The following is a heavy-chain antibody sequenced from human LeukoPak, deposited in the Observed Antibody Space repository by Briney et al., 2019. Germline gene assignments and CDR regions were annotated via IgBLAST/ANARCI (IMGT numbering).Heavy chain of an antibody. V-gene: IGHV3-7*03. CDR1: GFTFSSYC. CDR2: IKQYGSEK. CDR3: ARIKRRAYYDILTGYYFDY. D-gene: IGHD3-9*01. J-gene: IGHJ4*02. Sequence: GGSLTLSCAVSGFTFSSYCMSWVRQSPGKGLEWVANIKQYGSEKYYVDSVKGRFTISRDNAKNSLYLQMNSLRAKDTAVYYCARIKRRAYYDILTGYYFDYWGQGTPVTVSS.